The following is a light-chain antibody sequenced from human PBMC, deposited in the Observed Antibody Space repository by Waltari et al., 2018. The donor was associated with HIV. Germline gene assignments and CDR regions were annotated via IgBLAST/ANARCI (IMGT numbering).Light chain of an antibody. J-gene: IGKJ4*01. V-gene: IGKV3-11*01. CDR2: DTS. Sequence: DNVLTQSPATLSLSPGERATLSCRASQSVDDYLAWYQQKPGQAPRLLIYDTSHRVTGIPARFSGSGSGTDFTLTISSLEPEDFAVYYCQQRSNWPPTFGGGTKVEI. CDR1: QSVDDY. CDR3: QQRSNWPPT.